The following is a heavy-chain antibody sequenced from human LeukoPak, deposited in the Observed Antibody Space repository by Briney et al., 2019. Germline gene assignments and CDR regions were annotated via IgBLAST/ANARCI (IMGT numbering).Heavy chain of an antibody. D-gene: IGHD3-16*01. CDR1: GFTFSSYW. CDR2: INHNGNVN. Sequence: GGSLRLFCAASGFTFSSYWMNWARQAPGKGLEWVASINHNGNVNYYVDSVKGRFTISRDNAKNSLYLQVSNLRAEDTAVYFCARGGGLDVWGQGATVTVSS. CDR3: ARGGGLDV. V-gene: IGHV3-7*03. J-gene: IGHJ6*02.